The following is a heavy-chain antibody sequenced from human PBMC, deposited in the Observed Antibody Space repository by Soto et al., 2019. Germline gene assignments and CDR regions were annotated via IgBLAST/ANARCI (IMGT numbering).Heavy chain of an antibody. CDR3: AHLFGLVQYQRKGSYYGMDV. J-gene: IGHJ6*02. V-gene: IGHV2-70*12. CDR2: IDWDDDK. Sequence: SGPTLVNPTQTLTLTCTFSGFSLSTSGMCVSWIRQPPGKALEWLALIDWDDDKYYSTSLKTRLTISKDTSKNQVVLTMTNMDPVDTATYYCAHLFGLVQYQRKGSYYGMDVWGQGT. CDR1: GFSLSTSGMC. D-gene: IGHD3-9*01.